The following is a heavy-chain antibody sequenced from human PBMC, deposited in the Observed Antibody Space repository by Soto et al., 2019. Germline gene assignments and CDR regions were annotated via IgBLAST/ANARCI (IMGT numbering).Heavy chain of an antibody. CDR3: ATRLGYCSGGSCYSYYFDY. D-gene: IGHD2-15*01. V-gene: IGHV1-3*01. Sequence: QVQLVQSGAEVKKPGASVKVSCKASGYTFTSYAMHWVRQAPGQRLEWMGWINAGNGNTKYSQKFQGRVTITRDTSASTAYMELSSLRSEDTAVYYCATRLGYCSGGSCYSYYFDYWGQGTLVTVSS. J-gene: IGHJ4*02. CDR2: INAGNGNT. CDR1: GYTFTSYA.